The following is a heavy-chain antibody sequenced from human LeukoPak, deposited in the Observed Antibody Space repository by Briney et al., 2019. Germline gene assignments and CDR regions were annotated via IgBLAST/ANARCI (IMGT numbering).Heavy chain of an antibody. V-gene: IGHV3-23*01. CDR3: ARARSTGPHLGAFDI. D-gene: IGHD2-8*02. Sequence: GGSLRLSCTASGLSLNNYAMSWVRQVPGKGLEWVSASSSSDDGKWYAESVRGRFTISRDTSKNTLSLQMGSLRIEDMAVYYCARARSTGPHLGAFDIWGQGTMVTVSS. CDR2: SSSSDDGK. J-gene: IGHJ3*02. CDR1: GLSLNNYA.